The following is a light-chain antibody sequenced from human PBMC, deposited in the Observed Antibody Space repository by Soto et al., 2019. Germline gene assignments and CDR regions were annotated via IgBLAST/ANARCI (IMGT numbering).Light chain of an antibody. CDR1: QSVGSNF. V-gene: IGKV3-20*01. CDR2: AAS. J-gene: IGKJ1*01. Sequence: IVLTQSPGTLSLSPGERATLSCRASQSVGSNFLAWYQQKRGQAPRILIYAASNRASGIPDRFSGSGSGSDFTLTISRLEPEDFAVYYCQQYGSPPWAFEQGTRVEI. CDR3: QQYGSPPWA.